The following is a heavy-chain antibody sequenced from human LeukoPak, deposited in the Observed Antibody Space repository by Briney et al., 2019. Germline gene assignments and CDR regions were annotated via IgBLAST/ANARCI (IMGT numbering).Heavy chain of an antibody. CDR2: INPNDGDT. D-gene: IGHD2-2*01. CDR3: ARANLLYCSSSTCLFDY. Sequence: ASVKVSCKASGYTFTGYYMHWVRQAPGQGFEWMGWINPNDGDTNYAQKFQGRVTMTRDTSISTAHMKVSRLRSDDTAVYYCARANLLYCSSSTCLFDYWGQGTLVTVSS. V-gene: IGHV1-2*02. CDR1: GYTFTGYY. J-gene: IGHJ4*02.